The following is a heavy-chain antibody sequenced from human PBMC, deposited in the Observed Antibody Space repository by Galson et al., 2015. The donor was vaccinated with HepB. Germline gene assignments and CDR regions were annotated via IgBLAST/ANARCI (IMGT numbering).Heavy chain of an antibody. CDR3: TTHYYGSGSYSY. CDR1: GFTFSNAW. CDR2: IKSKTDGGTT. D-gene: IGHD3-10*01. J-gene: IGHJ4*02. V-gene: IGHV3-15*01. Sequence: SLRLSCAASGFTFSNAWMSWVRQAPGKGLEWVGRIKSKTDGGTTDYAAPVKGRFTISRDDSKNTLYLQMNSLKTEDTTVYYCTTHYYGSGSYSYWGQGTLVTVSS.